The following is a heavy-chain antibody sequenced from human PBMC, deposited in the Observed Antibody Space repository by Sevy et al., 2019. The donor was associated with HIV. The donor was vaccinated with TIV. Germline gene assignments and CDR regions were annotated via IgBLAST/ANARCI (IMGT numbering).Heavy chain of an antibody. CDR1: GFTFSSYA. V-gene: IGHV3-30-3*01. D-gene: IGHD2-2*01. J-gene: IGHJ6*02. CDR3: ARDDTLGYCSSTCCPIVYGMDV. Sequence: GGSLRLSCAASGFTFSSYAMHWVRQAPGKGLEWVAVISYDGSNKYYADSVKGRFTISRDNSKNTLYLQMNSLRAEDTAVYYCARDDTLGYCSSTCCPIVYGMDVWGQGTTVTVSS. CDR2: ISYDGSNK.